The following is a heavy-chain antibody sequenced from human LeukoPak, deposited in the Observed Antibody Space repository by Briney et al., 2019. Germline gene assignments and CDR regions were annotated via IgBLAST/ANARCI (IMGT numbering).Heavy chain of an antibody. D-gene: IGHD3-10*01. Sequence: SETLSLTCAVYGGSFSGYYWSWIRQPPGKGLEWIGEINHSGSTNYNPSLKSRVTISVDTSKNQFSLKLSSVTAADTAVYYCARLWSSGTTPIDYWGQGTLVTVSS. CDR2: INHSGST. J-gene: IGHJ4*02. V-gene: IGHV4-34*01. CDR1: GGSFSGYY. CDR3: ARLWSSGTTPIDY.